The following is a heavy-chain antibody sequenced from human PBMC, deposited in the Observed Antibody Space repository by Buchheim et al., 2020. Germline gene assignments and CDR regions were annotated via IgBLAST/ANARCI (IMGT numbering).Heavy chain of an antibody. D-gene: IGHD2-8*01. J-gene: IGHJ4*02. CDR1: GYTFTSYY. Sequence: QVQLVQSGAEVKKPGASVKVSCKASGYTFTSYYMHWVRQAPGQGLEWMGIINPSGGSTSYAQKFQGRVTMTRDTSTSTVYMELSSLRSEDTVVYYCARGEEDIVLMVYAIGFDYWGQGTL. CDR3: ARGEEDIVLMVYAIGFDY. V-gene: IGHV1-46*03. CDR2: INPSGGST.